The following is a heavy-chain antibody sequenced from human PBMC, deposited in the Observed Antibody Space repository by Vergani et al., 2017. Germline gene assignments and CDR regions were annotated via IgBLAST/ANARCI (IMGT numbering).Heavy chain of an antibody. CDR2: INPNSGGT. Sequence: QVQLVQSGAEVKKPGASVKVSCKASGYTFTGYYMHWVRQAPGQGLEWMGWINPNSGGTNYAQKFQGRVTMTRDTSISTAYMELSRLRSDDTAVYYCARGPAPDYYDSSGYFDYWGQGTLVTVSS. J-gene: IGHJ4*02. D-gene: IGHD3-22*01. CDR3: ARGPAPDYYDSSGYFDY. CDR1: GYTFTGYY. V-gene: IGHV1-2*02.